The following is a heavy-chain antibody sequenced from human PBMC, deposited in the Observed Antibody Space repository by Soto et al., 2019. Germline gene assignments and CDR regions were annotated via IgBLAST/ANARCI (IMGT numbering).Heavy chain of an antibody. CDR1: GFTFSNHG. D-gene: IGHD6-19*01. CDR2: IWYDGSNK. J-gene: IGHJ4*02. CDR3: ARRGLVESGFDY. Sequence: QVQLVESGGGVVQPGRSLRLSCAASGFTFSNHGMHWVRQAPGKGLEWVAVIWYDGSNKYYADSVKGRFTISRDNSKNTLSLQMNSLRAEDTAVYYCARRGLVESGFDYWGQGTLVTVSS. V-gene: IGHV3-33*01.